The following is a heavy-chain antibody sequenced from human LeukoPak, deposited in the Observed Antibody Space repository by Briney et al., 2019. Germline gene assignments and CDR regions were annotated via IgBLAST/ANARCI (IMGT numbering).Heavy chain of an antibody. CDR2: IYHSGST. CDR1: GGSISSGGYS. D-gene: IGHD3-3*01. J-gene: IGHJ4*02. Sequence: SETLSLTCAVSGGSISSGGYSWSWIRQPPGKGLEWIGYIYHSGSTYYDPSLKSRVTISVDRSKNQFSLKLSSVTAADTAVYYCARGYDFWSGYYEGPFDYWGQGTLVTVSS. CDR3: ARGYDFWSGYYEGPFDY. V-gene: IGHV4-30-2*01.